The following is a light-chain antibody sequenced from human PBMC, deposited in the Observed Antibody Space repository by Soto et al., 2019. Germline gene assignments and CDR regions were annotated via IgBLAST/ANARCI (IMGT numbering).Light chain of an antibody. CDR3: QHFGNSLWT. V-gene: IGKV3-20*01. Sequence: EIVLTQSPGTLSLSPGERATLSCRASQSVNSRYLAWYQQKPGQAPRLVIYGAFTRATGIPDRFIGSGSGTDFSLTISGLEPEDFAVYYCQHFGNSLWTFGQGTKVDIK. CDR1: QSVNSRY. CDR2: GAF. J-gene: IGKJ1*01.